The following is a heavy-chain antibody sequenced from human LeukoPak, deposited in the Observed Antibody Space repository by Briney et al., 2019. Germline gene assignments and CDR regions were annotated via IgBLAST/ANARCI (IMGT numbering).Heavy chain of an antibody. CDR1: GYTFTSYY. J-gene: IGHJ6*02. D-gene: IGHD3-3*01. CDR3: ARGWSGYPLYYGMDV. V-gene: IGHV1-46*01. CDR2: INPSGGST. Sequence: GASVKVSCKASGYTFTSYYMHWVRQAPGQGLEWMGIINPSGGSTSYAQKFQGRVTMTRDTSTSTVYMELSSLRSEDTAVYYCARGWSGYPLYYGMDVWGHGTTVTVSS.